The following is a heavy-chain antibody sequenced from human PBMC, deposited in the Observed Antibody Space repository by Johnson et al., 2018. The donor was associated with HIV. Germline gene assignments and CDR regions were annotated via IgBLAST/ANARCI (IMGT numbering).Heavy chain of an antibody. D-gene: IGHD5-18*01. CDR3: ARLPSGYSRDGFNI. Sequence: QMLLVESGGGVVHPGRSLRLSCAASGFTFRSYPMNWVRQAPGKGLEWVAFVSYDESSIYYRDSVKGRFTISRDNSKNTLYLQMNSLRADDSAGYYCARLPSGYSRDGFNIWGQGTMVTVSS. J-gene: IGHJ3*02. V-gene: IGHV3-30*04. CDR1: GFTFRSYP. CDR2: VSYDESSI.